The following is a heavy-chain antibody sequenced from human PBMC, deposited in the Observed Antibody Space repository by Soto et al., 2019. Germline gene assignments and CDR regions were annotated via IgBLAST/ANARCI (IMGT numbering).Heavy chain of an antibody. CDR1: GFTFGYYW. D-gene: IGHD6-13*01. CDR2: IKWDASEK. Sequence: AGSLGLSCAASGFTFGYYWMSWFRKDPGKGLEWLATIKWDASEKKYVDSVKGRFTMSRDNAKNSVYLQMNSLRAEDTAVYYCARDYSSSWPYYYYYGMDVGAKGPRSPSP. V-gene: IGHV3-7*01. J-gene: IGHJ6*02. CDR3: ARDYSSSWPYYYYYGMDV.